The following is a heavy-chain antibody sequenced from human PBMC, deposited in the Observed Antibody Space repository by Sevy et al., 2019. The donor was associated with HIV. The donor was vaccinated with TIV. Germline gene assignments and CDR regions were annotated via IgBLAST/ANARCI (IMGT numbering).Heavy chain of an antibody. D-gene: IGHD6-13*01. CDR3: ARESIGAVGDFDY. J-gene: IGHJ4*02. Sequence: SETLSLTCTVSGAYISSSFYYWGWVRQSPEKGLEWIGSIYSRGTTYYNPSLKSRVTMSVDTSKNHFSLNLTSVTAADTAVYYCARESIGAVGDFDYWGQGTLVTVSS. CDR1: GAYISSSFYY. V-gene: IGHV4-39*02. CDR2: IYSRGTT.